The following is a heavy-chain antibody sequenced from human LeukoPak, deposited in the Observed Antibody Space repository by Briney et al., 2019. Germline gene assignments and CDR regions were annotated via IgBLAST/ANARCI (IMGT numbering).Heavy chain of an antibody. J-gene: IGHJ6*02. V-gene: IGHV3-43*02. CDR2: INKDGSAT. CDR1: GFTFDAYA. D-gene: IGHD1-26*01. CDR3: ATWAFYHSLDV. Sequence: GGSLRLSCEASGFTFDAYAMDWVRQAPGKGLGWVSLINKDGSATYYADSVKGRFTISRDNSKNSRYLQMNSLRSEDTALYYCATWAFYHSLDVWGQGTTVTVSS.